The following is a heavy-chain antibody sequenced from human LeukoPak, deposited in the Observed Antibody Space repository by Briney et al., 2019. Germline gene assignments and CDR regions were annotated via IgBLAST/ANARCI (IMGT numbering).Heavy chain of an antibody. Sequence: AGGSLRLSCAASGFTFSSYSMNWVRQAPGKGLEWVSSISSSSSYIYYADSVKGRFTISRDNAKNSLYPQMNSLRAEDTAVYYCARDPPIYDSSGYYGDAFDIWGQGTMVTVSS. CDR3: ARDPPIYDSSGYYGDAFDI. J-gene: IGHJ3*02. D-gene: IGHD3-22*01. CDR2: ISSSSSYI. CDR1: GFTFSSYS. V-gene: IGHV3-21*01.